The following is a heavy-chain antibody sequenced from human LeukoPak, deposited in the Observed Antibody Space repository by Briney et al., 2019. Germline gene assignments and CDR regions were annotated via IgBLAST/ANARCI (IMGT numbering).Heavy chain of an antibody. D-gene: IGHD6-25*01. J-gene: IGHJ6*03. Sequence: GGSLRLSCAASGFIFSNYATGWVRQAPHKGPQWVSIISGSGFTTYYADSVKGRFTISRDNSKNTLYLQMDGLRAEGTAVYFCARRPRPHTKSSDSGYFYMYVWGKGTTVTVSS. CDR1: GFIFSNYA. CDR2: ISGSGFTT. V-gene: IGHV3-23*01. CDR3: ARRPRPHTKSSDSGYFYMYV.